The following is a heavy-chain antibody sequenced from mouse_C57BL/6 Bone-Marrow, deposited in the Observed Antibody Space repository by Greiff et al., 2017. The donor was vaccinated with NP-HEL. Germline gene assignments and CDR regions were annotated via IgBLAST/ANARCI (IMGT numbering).Heavy chain of an antibody. J-gene: IGHJ3*01. CDR2: ISDGGSYT. V-gene: IGHV5-4*01. CDR1: GFTFSSYA. Sequence: EVNLVESGGGLVKPGGSLKLSCAASGFTFSSYAMSWVRQTPEKRLEWVATISDGGSYTYYPDNVKGRFTISRDNAKNNLYLQMSHLKSEDTAMYYCARDGGLWYQAWFAYWGQGTLVTVSA. D-gene: IGHD2-1*01. CDR3: ARDGGLWYQAWFAY.